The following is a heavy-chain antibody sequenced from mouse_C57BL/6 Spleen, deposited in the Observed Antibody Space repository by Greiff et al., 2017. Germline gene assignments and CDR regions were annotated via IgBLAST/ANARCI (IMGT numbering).Heavy chain of an antibody. CDR2: IYPRDGST. CDR1: GYTFTSYD. J-gene: IGHJ4*01. V-gene: IGHV1-85*01. Sequence: QVHVKQSGPELVKPGASVKLSCKASGYTFTSYDINWVKQRPGQGLEWIGWIYPRDGSTKYNEKFKGKATLTVDTSSSTAYMELHSLTSEDSAVYFCARSENYYGTSYAMDYWGQGTSVTVSS. D-gene: IGHD1-1*01. CDR3: ARSENYYGTSYAMDY.